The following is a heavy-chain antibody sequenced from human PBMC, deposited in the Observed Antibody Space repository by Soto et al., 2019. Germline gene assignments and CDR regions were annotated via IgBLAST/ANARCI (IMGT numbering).Heavy chain of an antibody. V-gene: IGHV1-8*01. CDR2: INPNSGNI. Sequence: ASVKVSCKASGNPFTSYDINWVRQATGHGLEWMGWINPNSGNIGYAQKFQGRVTMTRDTALRTAYMEVSRLRSDDTAVYYCARGRASGSYYLLDYWGQGTLVTVSS. CDR3: ARGRASGSYYLLDY. D-gene: IGHD3-10*01. J-gene: IGHJ4*02. CDR1: GNPFTSYD.